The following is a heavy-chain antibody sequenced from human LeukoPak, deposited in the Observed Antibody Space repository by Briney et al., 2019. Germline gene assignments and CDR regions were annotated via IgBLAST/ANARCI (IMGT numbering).Heavy chain of an antibody. Sequence: GASVKVSCKASGGTFSSYAISWVRQAPGQGLEWMGGIIPIFGTANYAQKFQGRVTITADESTSTAYMELSSLRSEDTAVYYCARGPDLYYYDSSVYYYYMDVWGKGTTVTISS. CDR1: GGTFSSYA. D-gene: IGHD3-22*01. CDR3: ARGPDLYYYDSSVYYYYMDV. V-gene: IGHV1-69*13. CDR2: IIPIFGTA. J-gene: IGHJ6*03.